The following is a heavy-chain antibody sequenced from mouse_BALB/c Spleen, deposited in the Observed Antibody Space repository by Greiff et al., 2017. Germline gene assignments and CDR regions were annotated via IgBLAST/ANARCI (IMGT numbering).Heavy chain of an antibody. Sequence: EVQLVESGGDLVKPGGSLKLSCAASGFTFSSYGMSWVRQTPDKRLEWVATISSGGSYTYYPDSVKGRFTISRDNAKNTLYLQMSSLKSEDTAMYYCARHPLTGTSGYAMDYWGQGTSVTVSS. CDR1: GFTFSSYG. D-gene: IGHD4-1*01. V-gene: IGHV5-6*01. CDR2: ISSGGSYT. J-gene: IGHJ4*01. CDR3: ARHPLTGTSGYAMDY.